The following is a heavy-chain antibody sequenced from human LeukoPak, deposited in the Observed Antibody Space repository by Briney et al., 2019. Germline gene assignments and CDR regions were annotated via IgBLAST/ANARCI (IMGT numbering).Heavy chain of an antibody. Sequence: GGSLRLSCAASGFTVSSNYMSWVRQAPGKGLEWVSVIYGGGGTYYADSVKGRFTISRDNSKNTLYLQMNSLRAEDTAVYYCARSISYYSNSSGYPYYFDYWGQGALVTVSS. D-gene: IGHD3-22*01. CDR2: IYGGGGT. V-gene: IGHV3-66*01. CDR1: GFTVSSNY. CDR3: ARSISYYSNSSGYPYYFDY. J-gene: IGHJ4*02.